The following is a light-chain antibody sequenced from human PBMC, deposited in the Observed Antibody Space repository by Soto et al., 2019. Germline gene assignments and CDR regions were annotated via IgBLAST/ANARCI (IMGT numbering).Light chain of an antibody. V-gene: IGLV2-23*02. Sequence: QLVLTQPASVSGSPGQSITISCSGTSSDVGSYNLVSWYQQHPGKAPQLMIYEASKRPSGVSDRFSGSKSGNTASLTISGLQAEDEADYYCCSYAGSNTFVFGGGTKLTVL. CDR1: SSDVGSYNL. CDR3: CSYAGSNTFV. J-gene: IGLJ2*01. CDR2: EAS.